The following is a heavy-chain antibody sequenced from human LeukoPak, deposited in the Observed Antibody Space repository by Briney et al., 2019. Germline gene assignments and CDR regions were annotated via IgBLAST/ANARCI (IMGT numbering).Heavy chain of an antibody. J-gene: IGHJ4*02. CDR2: IHSGGST. V-gene: IGHV3-66*01. CDR3: ARVGYYGSGSYGGY. Sequence: PGGSLRLSCAASGFTVSSNYMSWVRQAPGKGLEWVSVIHSGGSTYYADSVKGRFTISRDNSKNTLYLQMNSLRAEDTAVYYCARVGYYGSGSYGGYWGQGTLVTVSS. CDR1: GFTVSSNY. D-gene: IGHD3-10*01.